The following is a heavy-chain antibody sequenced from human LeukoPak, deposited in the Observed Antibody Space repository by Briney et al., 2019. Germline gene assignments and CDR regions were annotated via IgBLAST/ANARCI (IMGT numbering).Heavy chain of an antibody. D-gene: IGHD3-3*01. CDR1: GGTFSSYA. J-gene: IGHJ4*02. Sequence: SVKVSRKASGGTFSSYAISWVRQAPGQGLEWMGGIIPIFGTANYAQKFQGRVTITADESTSTAYMEPSSLRSEDTAVYYCAREDNTYYDFWSGYYPGYFDYWGQGTLVTVSS. CDR2: IIPIFGTA. V-gene: IGHV1-69*01. CDR3: AREDNTYYDFWSGYYPGYFDY.